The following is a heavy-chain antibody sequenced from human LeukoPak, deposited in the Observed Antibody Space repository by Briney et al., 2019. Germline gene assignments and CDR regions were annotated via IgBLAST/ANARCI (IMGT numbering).Heavy chain of an antibody. CDR1: EFTFSDYY. CDR2: ISYSGDTI. V-gene: IGHV3-11*01. CDR3: ARLGIIAAAGSNDY. J-gene: IGHJ4*02. Sequence: GGSLRLSCAASEFTFSDYYMSWMRQAPGKGLEWVSYISYSGDTIYYADSVKGRFTVSRDNAKKLLYLQMNSLRAEDTAVYYCARLGIIAAAGSNDYWGQGTLVTVSS. D-gene: IGHD6-13*01.